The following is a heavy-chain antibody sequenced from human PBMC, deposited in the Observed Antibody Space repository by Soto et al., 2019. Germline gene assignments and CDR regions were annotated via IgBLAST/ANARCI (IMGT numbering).Heavy chain of an antibody. Sequence: GSLRLSCAASGFTFSNNAMSWVCQAPGKGLEWVSSFYGSSGSSFYADSVRGRFTISRDNSDNTLYLEMNSLTAADTAVYFSAKEGLSFGELDYWGQGT. V-gene: IGHV3-23*01. D-gene: IGHD3-10*01. CDR1: GFTFSNNA. J-gene: IGHJ4*02. CDR2: FYGSSGSS. CDR3: AKEGLSFGELDY.